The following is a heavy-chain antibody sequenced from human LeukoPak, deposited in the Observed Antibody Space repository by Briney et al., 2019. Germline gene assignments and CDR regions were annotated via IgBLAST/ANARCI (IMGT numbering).Heavy chain of an antibody. Sequence: SETLSLTCTVSGYSISSGYYWGWIRQPPGKGLEWIGSIYHSGSTYYNPSLKSRVTISVDTSKNQFSLKLSSVTAADTAVYYCARVEVAPPDYWGQGTLVTVSS. J-gene: IGHJ4*02. CDR1: GYSISSGYY. CDR3: ARVEVAPPDY. D-gene: IGHD5-24*01. V-gene: IGHV4-38-2*02. CDR2: IYHSGST.